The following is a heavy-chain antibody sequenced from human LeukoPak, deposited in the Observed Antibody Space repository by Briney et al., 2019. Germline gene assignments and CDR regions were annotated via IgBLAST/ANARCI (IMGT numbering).Heavy chain of an antibody. CDR2: ISWDESTT. Sequence: GGSLRLSCAASGLSIGDNSMHWFRQAPGKGLEWVSLISWDESTTYYSDSVKGRFTVSRDSSKNSLYLQMNSLRTEDTALYYCARGPNRWWVVSRNWGMDVWGQGTTVTVSS. D-gene: IGHD2-15*01. CDR3: ARGPNRWWVVSRNWGMDV. CDR1: GLSIGDNS. J-gene: IGHJ6*01. V-gene: IGHV3-43*01.